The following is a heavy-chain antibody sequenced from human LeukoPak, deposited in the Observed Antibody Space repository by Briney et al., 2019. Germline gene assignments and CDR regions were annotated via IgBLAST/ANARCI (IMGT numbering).Heavy chain of an antibody. CDR3: ARASYDFWSGYYG. D-gene: IGHD3-3*01. V-gene: IGHV4-59*12. CDR1: GGSISSYY. Sequence: SETLSLTCTVSGGSISSYYWSWIRQPPGKGLEWIGYIYYSGTTNYNPSLKSRVTISVDTSKNQFSLKLSSVTAADTAVYYCARASYDFWSGYYGWGQGTLVTVSS. J-gene: IGHJ4*02. CDR2: IYYSGTT.